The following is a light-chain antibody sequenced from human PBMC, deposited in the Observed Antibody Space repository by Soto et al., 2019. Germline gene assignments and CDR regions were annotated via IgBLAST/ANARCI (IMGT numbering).Light chain of an antibody. CDR2: DTS. V-gene: IGKV1-33*01. CDR1: QDINYY. J-gene: IGKJ4*01. Sequence: DIQMTQSPSSLSASVGDRVTITCQASQDINYYLNWFQEKSGEAPKLLIYDTSTLETGVPSRFSGTRSGTDFIFTINSLQPEDVATYYCKQYNNLPLTFGGGPKVGIK. CDR3: KQYNNLPLT.